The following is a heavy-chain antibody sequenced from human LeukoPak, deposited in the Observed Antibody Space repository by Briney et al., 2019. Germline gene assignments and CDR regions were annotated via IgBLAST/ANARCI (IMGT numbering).Heavy chain of an antibody. V-gene: IGHV3-53*01. CDR3: ARVGYSSGWPYFDY. J-gene: IGHJ4*02. CDR2: MYSGGTA. Sequence: GGSLRLSCAASGFIVNTKYMSWIRQAPGKELEWVSAMYSGGTAFYSDSVKGRFTISRDNSKNTLYLQMNSLRAEDTAVYYCARVGYSSGWPYFDYWGQGTLVTVSS. D-gene: IGHD6-19*01. CDR1: GFIVNTKY.